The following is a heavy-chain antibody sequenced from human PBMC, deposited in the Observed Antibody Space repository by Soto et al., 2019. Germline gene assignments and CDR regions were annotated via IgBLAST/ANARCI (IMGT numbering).Heavy chain of an antibody. CDR2: IDPYDTGI. Sequence: PGGSLRLSCAASGFAFSSEWMHWVRQAPGKGLVWVSRIDPYDTGITYADSVKCRFTISRDNAKNSLYLQMNSLRAEDTAVYYCARDQRGDGYDYTYYYYGMDVWGQGTTVTVSS. CDR1: GFAFSSEW. D-gene: IGHD5-12*01. CDR3: ARDQRGDGYDYTYYYYGMDV. J-gene: IGHJ6*02. V-gene: IGHV3-74*01.